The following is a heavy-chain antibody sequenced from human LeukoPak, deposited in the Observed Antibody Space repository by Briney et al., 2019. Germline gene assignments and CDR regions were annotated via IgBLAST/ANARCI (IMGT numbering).Heavy chain of an antibody. J-gene: IGHJ5*02. Sequence: SETLSLTCTVSGGSISSGSYYWSWIRQPAGKGLEWIGRIYTSGSTNYNPSLKSRVTISVDTSKNQFSLKLSSVTAADTAVYYCAREVEEEPRRHAFAPWGQGTLVTVSS. CDR1: GGSISSGSYY. D-gene: IGHD1-14*01. CDR3: AREVEEEPRRHAFAP. CDR2: IYTSGST. V-gene: IGHV4-61*02.